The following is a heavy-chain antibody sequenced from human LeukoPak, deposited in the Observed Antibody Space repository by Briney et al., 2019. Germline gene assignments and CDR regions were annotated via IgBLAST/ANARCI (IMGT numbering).Heavy chain of an antibody. J-gene: IGHJ4*02. CDR2: ISGSGGST. D-gene: IGHD3-22*01. V-gene: IGHV3-23*01. CDR1: GFTFSSYA. CDR3: AKVRYYYDSSGYFY. Sequence: GGSLRLSCAASGFTFSSYAMSWVRQAPGKGLEWVSAISGSGGSTYYADSVKGRFTTSRDNSKNTLYLQMNSLRAEDTAVYYCAKVRYYYDSSGYFYWGQGTLVTVSS.